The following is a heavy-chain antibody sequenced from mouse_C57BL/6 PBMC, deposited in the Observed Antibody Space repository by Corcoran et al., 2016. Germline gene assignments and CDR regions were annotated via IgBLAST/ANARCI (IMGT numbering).Heavy chain of an antibody. V-gene: IGHV3-6*01. J-gene: IGHJ2*01. CDR2: ISYDGSH. CDR3: ARGNYYIDY. CDR1: GYSITSGYY. Sequence: DVQLQESGPGLVKPSQSLSLTCSVTGYSITSGYYWNWIRQFPGNKLEWMGYISYDGSHNYNPSLKNRISITRDTSKNQFFLKLNSVTTEDTATYYCARGNYYIDYWGQGTTLTVSS.